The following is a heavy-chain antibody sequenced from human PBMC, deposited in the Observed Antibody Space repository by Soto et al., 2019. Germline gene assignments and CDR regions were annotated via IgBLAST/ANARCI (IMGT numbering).Heavy chain of an antibody. CDR2: IVVGSGNT. V-gene: IGHV1-58*01. J-gene: IGHJ4*02. D-gene: IGHD3-16*01. Sequence: QMQLVQSGPEVKKPGTSVKVSCKASGFTFTSSAVQWVRQARGQRLEWIGWIVVGSGNTNYAQKFQERVTITRDMSTSTAYMELSSLRSEDTAVYYCAALYLLGGPPGDYWGQGTLVTVSS. CDR1: GFTFTSSA. CDR3: AALYLLGGPPGDY.